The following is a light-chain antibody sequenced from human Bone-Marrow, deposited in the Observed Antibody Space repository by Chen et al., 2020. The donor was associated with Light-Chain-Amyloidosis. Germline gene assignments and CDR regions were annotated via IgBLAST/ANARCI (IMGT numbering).Light chain of an antibody. Sequence: QSALTQPASVSGSPGQSINIPCTGTSSDVGGDNHVSWYQQHPDKAPKLMIYEVTNRPSWVPDRVSGSKSDNTASLTISGLQTEDEADYFCSSYTITNTLVFGSGTRVTVL. CDR2: EVT. J-gene: IGLJ1*01. CDR3: SSYTITNTLV. CDR1: SSDVGGDNH. V-gene: IGLV2-14*01.